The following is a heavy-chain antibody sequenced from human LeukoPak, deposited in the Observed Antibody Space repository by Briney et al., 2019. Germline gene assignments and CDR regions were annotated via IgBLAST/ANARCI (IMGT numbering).Heavy chain of an antibody. CDR1: GGSISSGGYY. Sequence: SETLSLTCTVSGGSISSGGYYWSWIRQPPGKGLEWIGYIYHSGSTYYNPSLKSRVTISVDRSKNQFSLKLSSVTAADTAVYYCARDSRYCTNGVCSITYYYYYYMDVWGKGTTVTVSS. CDR3: ARDSRYCTNGVCSITYYYYYYMDV. CDR2: IYHSGST. V-gene: IGHV4-30-2*01. D-gene: IGHD2-8*01. J-gene: IGHJ6*03.